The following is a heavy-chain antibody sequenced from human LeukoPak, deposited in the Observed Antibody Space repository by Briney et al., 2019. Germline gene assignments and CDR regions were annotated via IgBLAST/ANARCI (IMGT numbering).Heavy chain of an antibody. Sequence: GGSLRLSCAASGFTFSSYWMHWVRQAPGKGLVWVSRINTDGSSTSYADSVKGRFTISRDNAKNTLYLQMNSLRAEDTAVYYCARVNDFWSGYPPSCIDYWGQGTLVTVSS. CDR2: INTDGSST. CDR1: GFTFSSYW. D-gene: IGHD3-3*01. V-gene: IGHV3-74*01. CDR3: ARVNDFWSGYPPSCIDY. J-gene: IGHJ4*02.